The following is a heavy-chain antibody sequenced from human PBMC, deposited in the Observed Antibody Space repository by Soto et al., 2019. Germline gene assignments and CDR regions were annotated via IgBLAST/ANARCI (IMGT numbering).Heavy chain of an antibody. D-gene: IGHD3-3*01. J-gene: IGHJ4*02. CDR1: GFTFSSYG. CDR2: IWYDGSNK. CDR3: ARGRGVLEWFPDY. Sequence: QVQLVESGGGVVKPGRSLRLSCAASGFTFSSYGMHWVRQAPGKGLEWVAVIWYDGSNKYYADSVKGRFTISRDNSKNTLYLQMNSLRAEDTAVYYCARGRGVLEWFPDYWGQGTLVTVSS. V-gene: IGHV3-33*01.